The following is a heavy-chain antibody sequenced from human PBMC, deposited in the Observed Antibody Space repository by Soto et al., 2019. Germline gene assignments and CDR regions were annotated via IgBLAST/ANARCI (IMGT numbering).Heavy chain of an antibody. CDR2: ISPIFGTA. CDR1: GGTFSSYA. CDR3: ATGGGGNSDHYYYYGMDV. Sequence: QVQLVQSGAEVKKPGSSVKVSCKASGGTFSSYAISWVRQAPGQGLEWMGGISPIFGTANYAQKFQGRVTLTADESTSTTYMELSSLRSEDTAVYYCATGGGGNSDHYYYYGMDVWGQGTTVTVSS. J-gene: IGHJ6*02. D-gene: IGHD2-21*02. V-gene: IGHV1-69*12.